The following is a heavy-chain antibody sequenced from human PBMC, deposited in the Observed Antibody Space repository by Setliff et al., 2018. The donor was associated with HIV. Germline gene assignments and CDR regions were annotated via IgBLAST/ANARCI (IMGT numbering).Heavy chain of an antibody. J-gene: IGHJ1*01. V-gene: IGHV1-8*02. D-gene: IGHD5-18*01. Sequence: GASVKVSCKASGYTFTNYYMHWVRQAPGQGLEWMGWMNPNSVNTGYAQNFEGRVTMTRDTSTSTAYMELRSLRSEDTAVYFCARGWSEDTSMVQVEYFEHWGQGTLVTVSS. CDR2: MNPNSVNT. CDR3: ARGWSEDTSMVQVEYFEH. CDR1: GYTFTNYY.